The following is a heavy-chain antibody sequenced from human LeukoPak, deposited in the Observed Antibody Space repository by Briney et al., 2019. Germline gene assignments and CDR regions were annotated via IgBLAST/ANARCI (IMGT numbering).Heavy chain of an antibody. V-gene: IGHV3-9*01. CDR2: ISWNSGSI. CDR3: AKDGAGSQSYCSSTSCYVDY. J-gene: IGHJ4*02. CDR1: GFTFDDYA. Sequence: PGGSLRLSCAASGFTFDDYAMHWVRQAPGKGLEWVSGISWNSGSIGYADSVKGRFTISRDNAKNSLYLQMNSLRAEDTAVYYCAKDGAGSQSYCSSTSCYVDYWGQGTLVTVSS. D-gene: IGHD2-2*01.